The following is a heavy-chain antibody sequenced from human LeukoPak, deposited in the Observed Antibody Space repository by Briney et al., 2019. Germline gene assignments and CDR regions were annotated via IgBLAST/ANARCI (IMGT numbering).Heavy chain of an antibody. Sequence: ASVKVSCKASGYTFTGYYMHWVRQAPGRGLEWMGWINPNSGDTHYVQKFQGRVTMTRDTSISTAYMEVSRLRSDDTAVYYCAKDLSGILGTTTFDYWGQGTLVTVSS. D-gene: IGHD1-26*01. J-gene: IGHJ4*02. CDR1: GYTFTGYY. CDR2: INPNSGDT. V-gene: IGHV1-2*02. CDR3: AKDLSGILGTTTFDY.